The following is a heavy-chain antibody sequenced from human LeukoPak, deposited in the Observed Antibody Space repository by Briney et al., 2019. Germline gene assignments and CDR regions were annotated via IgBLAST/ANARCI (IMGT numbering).Heavy chain of an antibody. CDR2: INHSGST. CDR3: AGVVVTATSFDY. Sequence: NTSETLSLTCAVYGGSFSGYYWSWIRQPPGKGLEWIGEINHSGSTNYNPSLKSQVTISVDTSKNQFSLKLSSVTAADTAVYYCAGVVVTATSFDYWGQGTLVTVSS. V-gene: IGHV4-34*01. D-gene: IGHD2-21*02. J-gene: IGHJ4*02. CDR1: GGSFSGYY.